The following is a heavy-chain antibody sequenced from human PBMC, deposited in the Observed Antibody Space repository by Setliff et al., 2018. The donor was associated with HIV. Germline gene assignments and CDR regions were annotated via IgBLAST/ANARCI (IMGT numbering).Heavy chain of an antibody. CDR3: ASGSGSHYNSGDWYFDR. D-gene: IGHD3-10*01. Sequence: PSETLSLTCTVSGGSINSGGYYWSWIRQHPGKGLEWIGYIYYSGSTYFNPSLKSRVAISVATSENQFSLILNSVTAADTAVYYCASGSGSHYNSGDWYFDRWGRGTLVTVSS. CDR2: IYYSGST. J-gene: IGHJ2*01. CDR1: GGSINSGGYY. V-gene: IGHV4-31*03.